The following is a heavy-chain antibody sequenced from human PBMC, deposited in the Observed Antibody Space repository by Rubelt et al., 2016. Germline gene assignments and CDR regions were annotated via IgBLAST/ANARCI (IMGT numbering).Heavy chain of an antibody. V-gene: IGHV3-13*01. CDR1: GFTFNDYD. D-gene: IGHD1-26*01. J-gene: IGHJ4*02. CDR3: ARAQGGSHFPFDY. CDR2: TGTAGDT. Sequence: VQLVESGGGVVQPGRSLRLSCAASGFTFNDYDMHWVRQATGKGLEWVSGTGTAGDTYYPGSLKGRFTVFREKAKKSLYLQMNSLTVDDTAVYYCARAQGGSHFPFDYGGQGTLVTVSS.